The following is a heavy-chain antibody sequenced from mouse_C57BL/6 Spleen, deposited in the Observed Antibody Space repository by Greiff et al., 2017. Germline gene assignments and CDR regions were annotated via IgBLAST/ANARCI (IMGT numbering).Heavy chain of an antibody. V-gene: IGHV2-2*01. J-gene: IGHJ3*01. CDR3: ARGGRGFAY. Sequence: VQLQQSGPGLVQPSQSLSITCTVSGFSLTSYGVHWVRQSPGKGLEWLGVIWSGGSTDYNAAFISRLSISKDNSKSQVFFKMNSLPADDTAIYYCARGGRGFAYWGQGTLVTVSA. CDR1: GFSLTSYG. D-gene: IGHD3-3*01. CDR2: IWSGGST.